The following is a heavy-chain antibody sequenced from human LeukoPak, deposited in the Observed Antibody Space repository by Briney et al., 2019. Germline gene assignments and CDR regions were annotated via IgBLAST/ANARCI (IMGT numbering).Heavy chain of an antibody. CDR3: ARDPAPPELRTADTAMARDAFDI. J-gene: IGHJ3*02. CDR2: IYYSGST. CDR1: GGSSSSYY. Sequence: PSETLSLTCTVSGGSSSSYYWSWVRQPPGKGLEWIGYIYYSGSTNYNPALKSRVTISVDTSKNPFSLKLSSVTAADPAVYYCARDPAPPELRTADTAMARDAFDIWGQGIMVTVSS. V-gene: IGHV4-59*01. D-gene: IGHD5-18*01.